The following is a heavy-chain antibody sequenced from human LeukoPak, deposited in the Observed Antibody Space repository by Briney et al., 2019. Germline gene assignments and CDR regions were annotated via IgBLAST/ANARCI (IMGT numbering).Heavy chain of an antibody. Sequence: SETLSLTCTGSGGSISSYYWSWIRQPPGKGLEWIGYIYYSGSTNYNPSLKSRVTISVDTSKNQFSLKLSSVTAADTAVYYCARHKTTVDAFDIWGQGTMVTVSS. CDR3: ARHKTTVDAFDI. CDR1: GGSISSYY. CDR2: IYYSGST. V-gene: IGHV4-59*08. J-gene: IGHJ3*02. D-gene: IGHD4-17*01.